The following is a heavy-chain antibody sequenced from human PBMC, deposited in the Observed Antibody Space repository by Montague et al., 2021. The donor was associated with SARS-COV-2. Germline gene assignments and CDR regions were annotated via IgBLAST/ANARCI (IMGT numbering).Heavy chain of an antibody. CDR3: ARGWAFDP. CDR2: INHNGNT. J-gene: IGHJ3*01. V-gene: IGHV4-34*01. Sequence: SETLSLTCTVYGGSFSGYYWNWIRQPPGKGLEWIGDINHNGNTKYNPSLKSRVTISIDTSENQFSLRLISVTAADTAVYFCARGWAFDPWGQGRLVTVSS. CDR1: GGSFSGYY.